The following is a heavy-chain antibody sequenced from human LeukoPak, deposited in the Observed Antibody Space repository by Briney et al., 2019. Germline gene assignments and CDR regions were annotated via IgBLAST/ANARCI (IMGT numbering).Heavy chain of an antibody. J-gene: IGHJ4*02. CDR1: GFTFSSYA. Sequence: PGGSLRLSCAASGFTFSSYAIHWVRQAPGKGLEWVAAISYDGSNKHYAESVKGRFTISRDNSKNTVDLQMNSLRAEDTGVYYCAKAVAAVAATPCDSWGQGTLVTVSP. V-gene: IGHV3-30*18. CDR2: ISYDGSNK. D-gene: IGHD6-19*01. CDR3: AKAVAAVAATPCDS.